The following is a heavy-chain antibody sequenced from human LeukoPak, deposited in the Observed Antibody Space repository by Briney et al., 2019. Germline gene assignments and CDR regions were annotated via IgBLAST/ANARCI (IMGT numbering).Heavy chain of an antibody. V-gene: IGHV3-30-3*01. CDR3: ARDRRRDFDY. CDR1: GFTFSSYA. Sequence: TGRSLRLSCAASGFTFSSYAMHWVRQAPGKGLEWVAVISYDGSNKYYADSVKGRFTISRDNSKNTLYLQMNSLRAEDTAVYYCARDRRRDFDYWGQGTLVTVSS. J-gene: IGHJ4*02. CDR2: ISYDGSNK.